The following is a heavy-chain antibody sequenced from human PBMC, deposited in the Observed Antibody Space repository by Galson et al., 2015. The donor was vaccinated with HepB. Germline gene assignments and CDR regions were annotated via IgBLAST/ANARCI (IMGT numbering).Heavy chain of an antibody. CDR1: GYSFTSYW. V-gene: IGHV5-51*01. D-gene: IGHD3-10*01. CDR2: IYPGDSDT. CDR3: ARHGGSGSYYNYYYYYYMDV. Sequence: QSGAEVKKPGESLKISCKGSGYSFTSYWIGWVRQMPGKGLEWMGIIYPGDSDTRYSPSFQGQVTISADKSISTAYLQWSSLKASDTAMYYCARHGGSGSYYNYYYYYYMDVWGKGTTVTVSS. J-gene: IGHJ6*03.